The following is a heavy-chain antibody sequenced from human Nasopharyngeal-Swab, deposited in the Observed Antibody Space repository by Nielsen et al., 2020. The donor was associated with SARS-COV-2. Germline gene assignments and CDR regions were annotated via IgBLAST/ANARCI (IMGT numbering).Heavy chain of an antibody. J-gene: IGHJ6*02. CDR1: GFTFSSYW. CDR3: AREEGVGSSDNYYYYGMDV. Sequence: GGSLRLSCAASGFTFSSYWMSWVSQAPGKGLERVANIKQEGREKFYVDSVKGRFTISRDNAKNSLYLKMNSLRAEDTALYYCAREEGVGSSDNYYYYGMDVWGQGTTVTVSS. D-gene: IGHD2-2*01. CDR2: IKQEGREK. V-gene: IGHV3-7*01.